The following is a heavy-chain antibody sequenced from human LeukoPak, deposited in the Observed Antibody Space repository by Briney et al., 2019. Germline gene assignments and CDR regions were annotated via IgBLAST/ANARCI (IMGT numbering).Heavy chain of an antibody. Sequence: GGPLRLSCAASGFTFSSYSMNWVRQAPGKGLEWVSSISSSSSYIYYADSVKGRFTISRDNAKNSLYLQMNSLRAEDTAVYYCASGRGDYYDSSGYYSYWGQGTLVTVSS. CDR3: ASGRGDYYDSSGYYSY. J-gene: IGHJ4*02. V-gene: IGHV3-21*01. D-gene: IGHD3-22*01. CDR1: GFTFSSYS. CDR2: ISSSSSYI.